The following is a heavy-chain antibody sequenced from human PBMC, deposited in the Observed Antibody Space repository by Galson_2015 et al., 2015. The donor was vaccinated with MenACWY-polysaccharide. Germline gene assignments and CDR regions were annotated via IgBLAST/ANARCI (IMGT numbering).Heavy chain of an antibody. CDR1: GFSFSIYW. CDR3: TKAGAKFCRGSSCSFNWFDP. D-gene: IGHD2-15*01. V-gene: IGHV3-74*01. J-gene: IGHJ5*02. CDR2: INADGSAT. Sequence: SLRLSCAASGFSFSIYWMHWVRHAPGKGLVWVSRINADGSATDYADSVRGRFTISRDNVKNTLYLEMNSLRAEDTAVYYCTKAGAKFCRGSSCSFNWFDPWGQGTLVTVSS.